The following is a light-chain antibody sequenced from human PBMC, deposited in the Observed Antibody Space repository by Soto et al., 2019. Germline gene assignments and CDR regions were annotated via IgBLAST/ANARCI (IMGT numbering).Light chain of an antibody. CDR2: EVS. V-gene: IGLV2-8*01. CDR1: SSDVGGYNH. CDR3: SSYADSHYGV. Sequence: QSALTQPPSASGSPGQSVTISCTGTSSDVGGYNHVSWYQQHPGKAPKLMIYEVSKRPSGVPDRVSGAKSGNTASLTVSGLQAEDEADYYFSSYADSHYGVFGGGTKVTVL. J-gene: IGLJ3*02.